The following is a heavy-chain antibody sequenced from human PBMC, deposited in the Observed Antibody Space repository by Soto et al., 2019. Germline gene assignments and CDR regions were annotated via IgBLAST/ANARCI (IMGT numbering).Heavy chain of an antibody. CDR3: AGRGSGSYYDY. Sequence: EVQLLESGGGLVQPGGSLRLSCAASGFTFSSYAMRWVRQAPGKGLEWVSAISGSGGSTYYADSVKGRFTIARDNSKNTVYLQMNSLRGEDTAVYYCAGRGSGSYYDYWGQGTLVTVSS. V-gene: IGHV3-23*01. CDR2: ISGSGGST. J-gene: IGHJ4*02. CDR1: GFTFSSYA. D-gene: IGHD1-26*01.